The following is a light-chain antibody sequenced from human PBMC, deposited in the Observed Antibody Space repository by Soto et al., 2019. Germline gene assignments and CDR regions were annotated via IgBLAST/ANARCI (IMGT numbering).Light chain of an antibody. V-gene: IGKV3-15*01. CDR3: QQYNDPPGT. J-gene: IGKJ1*01. Sequence: EIVMTQSPATLSVSPGERATLSCRASQSVSNNLAWFQQKPGQAPRLLIYQASTRAPGIPATFSGSGSGTDFTLTISSLQSEDFAVYYCQQYNDPPGTFGQGTKVEIK. CDR1: QSVSNN. CDR2: QAS.